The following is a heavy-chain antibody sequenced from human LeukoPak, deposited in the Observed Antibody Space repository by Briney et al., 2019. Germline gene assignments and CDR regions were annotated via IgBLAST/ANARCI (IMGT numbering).Heavy chain of an antibody. V-gene: IGHV3-7*01. CDR2: IKLDGSEK. J-gene: IGHJ4*02. Sequence: GGSLDLPCEASGFPLGSFGLTWVRKPPGTGLRWVANIKLDGSEKNYVDSVKGRFTISRDNAKNSLYLQMNSLRAEDTAVYYCARGVGTDYWGQGTQVTVSS. D-gene: IGHD1-26*01. CDR3: ARGVGTDY. CDR1: GFPLGSFG.